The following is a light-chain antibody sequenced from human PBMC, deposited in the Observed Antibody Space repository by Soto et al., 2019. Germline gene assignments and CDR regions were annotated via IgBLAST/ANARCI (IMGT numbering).Light chain of an antibody. CDR1: QGVSKW. J-gene: IGKJ1*01. CDR3: QQYNSYWT. Sequence: DIQMTQSPSTLSASIGDRVTITCRASQGVSKWLAWYQQKPGRAPKLLIYDASTLESGVPSRFSGSGSGTEFTLTINSLQTDDFATYYCQQYNSYWTFGQGTKVDIK. CDR2: DAS. V-gene: IGKV1-5*01.